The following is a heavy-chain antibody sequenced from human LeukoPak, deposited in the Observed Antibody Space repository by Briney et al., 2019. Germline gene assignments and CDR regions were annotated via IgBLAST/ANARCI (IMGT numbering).Heavy chain of an antibody. CDR3: ARDRELNPGPYYMDV. J-gene: IGHJ6*03. V-gene: IGHV1-18*01. D-gene: IGHD1-26*01. CDR2: ISAYNGNT. CDR1: GYTFTNYG. Sequence: GASVKVSCKASGYTFTNYGISWVRQAPGQGLEWMGWISAYNGNTNYAQKLQGRVTMTTDTSTSTAYMELRSLRSDDTAVYYCARDRELNPGPYYMDVWGKGTTVTVSS.